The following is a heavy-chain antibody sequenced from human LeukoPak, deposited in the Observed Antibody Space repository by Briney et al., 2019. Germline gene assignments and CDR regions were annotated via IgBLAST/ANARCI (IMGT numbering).Heavy chain of an antibody. V-gene: IGHV3-9*01. CDR1: GFTFDDYA. D-gene: IGHD4-17*01. CDR3: ANYDYYHYYMDV. CDR2: ISWNSGSI. J-gene: IGHJ6*03. Sequence: PGGSLRLSCAASGFTFDDYAMHWVRQAPGKGLEWVSGISWNSGSIGYADSVKGRFTISRDNAKNSLYLQMNSLRAEDTAVYYCANYDYYHYYMDVWGKGTTVTVSS.